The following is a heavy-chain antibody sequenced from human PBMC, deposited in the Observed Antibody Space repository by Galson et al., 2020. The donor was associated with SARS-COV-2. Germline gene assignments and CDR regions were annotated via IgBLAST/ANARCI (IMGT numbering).Heavy chain of an antibody. CDR2: IIPILGIA. CDR1: GGTFSSYA. J-gene: IGHJ6*03. Sequence: SVKVSCKASGGTFSSYAISWVRQAPGQGLEWMGGIIPILGIANYAQKFQGRVTITADKSTSTAYMELSSLRSEDTAVYYCARDSRYCSSTSCFNPMNYYYYYMDVWGKGTTVTVSS. V-gene: IGHV1-69*10. CDR3: ARDSRYCSSTSCFNPMNYYYYYMDV. D-gene: IGHD2-2*01.